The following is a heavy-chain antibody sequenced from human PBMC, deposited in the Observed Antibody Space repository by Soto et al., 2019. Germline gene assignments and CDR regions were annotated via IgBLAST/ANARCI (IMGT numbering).Heavy chain of an antibody. CDR1: GGTFSSYA. CDR3: ARDGTPRQQLSWFDP. CDR2: IIPIFGTA. Sequence: SVKVSCKASGGTFSSYAISCVLQSPLQGLEWMGGIIPIFGTANYAQKFQGRVTITADESTSTAYMELSSLRSEDTAVYYCARDGTPRQQLSWFDPWGQGTLVTVSS. V-gene: IGHV1-69*13. D-gene: IGHD6-13*01. J-gene: IGHJ5*02.